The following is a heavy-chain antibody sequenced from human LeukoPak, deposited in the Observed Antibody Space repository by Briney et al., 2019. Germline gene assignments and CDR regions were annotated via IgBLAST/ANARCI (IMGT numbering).Heavy chain of an antibody. J-gene: IGHJ6*02. D-gene: IGHD2-15*01. CDR1: GGSISSSSYY. CDR2: IYYSGST. Sequence: SETLSLTCTVSGGSISSSSYYWGWIRQPPGKGLEWIGSIYYSGSTYCNPSLKSRVTISVDTSKNQFSLKLSSVTAADTAVYYCARAGGSPRRGTLMDVWGQGTTVTVSS. CDR3: ARAGGSPRRGTLMDV. V-gene: IGHV4-39*07.